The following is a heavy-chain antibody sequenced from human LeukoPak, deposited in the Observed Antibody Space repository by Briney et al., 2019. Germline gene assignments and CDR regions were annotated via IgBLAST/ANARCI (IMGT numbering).Heavy chain of an antibody. Sequence: PGGSLRLSCAASGFTVSSNYMSWGRQAPEQGLEWVSVIYSCGSTYYADSVKGRFTISRDNSKNTMYLQMNSLRDEDTAVYYCSREQLTVPQIAVAGTYGMDVWGQGTTVTVSS. CDR2: IYSCGST. CDR1: GFTVSSNY. V-gene: IGHV3-53*01. J-gene: IGHJ6*02. CDR3: SREQLTVPQIAVAGTYGMDV. D-gene: IGHD6-19*01.